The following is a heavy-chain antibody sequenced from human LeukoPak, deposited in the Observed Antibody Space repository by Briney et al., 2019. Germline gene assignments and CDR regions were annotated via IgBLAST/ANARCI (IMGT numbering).Heavy chain of an antibody. Sequence: GGSLRLSCAASGFTFSSYAMHWVRQAPGKGLEWVAVISYDGSNKYYSDSVKGRFTISRDYSKNTLYLQMSSLRAEDTAVYYCAKVQLGGYDRSPIHHFDYWGQGTLVTVSS. V-gene: IGHV3-30*04. CDR3: AKVQLGGYDRSPIHHFDY. CDR2: ISYDGSNK. D-gene: IGHD5-12*01. J-gene: IGHJ4*02. CDR1: GFTFSSYA.